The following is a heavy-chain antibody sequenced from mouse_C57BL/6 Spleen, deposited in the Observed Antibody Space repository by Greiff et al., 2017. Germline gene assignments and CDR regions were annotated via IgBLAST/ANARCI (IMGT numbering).Heavy chain of an antibody. CDR2: IDPSDSYA. CDR3: ARGAYCDGSGRYYFGY. CDR1: GYTFTSSW. D-gene: IGHD1-1*01. V-gene: IGHV1-50*01. Sequence: QVQLQQPGAELVKPGASVKLSCKASGYTFTSSWMQWVKQRPGQGLEWIGEIDPSDSYANYNQKFKGKATLTVDTSSSTAYMQLSSLTSEDSAVYYCARGAYCDGSGRYYFGYWGQGTTLTVSS. J-gene: IGHJ2*01.